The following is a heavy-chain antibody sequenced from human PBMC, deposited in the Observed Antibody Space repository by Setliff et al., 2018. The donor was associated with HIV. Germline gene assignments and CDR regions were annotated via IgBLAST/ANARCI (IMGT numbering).Heavy chain of an antibody. D-gene: IGHD1-1*01. CDR2: IYYSGST. J-gene: IGHJ4*02. V-gene: IGHV4-39*07. Sequence: SETLSLTCTVSGGSINTGSYYWGWIRQPPGKGLESIGTIYYSGSTYYKSSLKSRVTISVDTSKNQFSLMLDSVTAADTAVYYCARNSQKGIQPLLLASWGPGTLVTVSS. CDR1: GGSINTGSYY. CDR3: ARNSQKGIQPLLLAS.